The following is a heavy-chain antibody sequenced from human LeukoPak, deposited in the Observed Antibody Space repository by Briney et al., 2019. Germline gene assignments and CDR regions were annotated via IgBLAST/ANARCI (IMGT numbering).Heavy chain of an antibody. Sequence: SETLSLTCTVSGGSISSYYWSWIRQPPGKGLEWIGSIYYSGSTYYNPSLKSRVTISVDTSKNQFSLKLSSVTAADTAVYYCARVSGHSSGWYGRYYFDYWGQGTLVTVSS. CDR3: ARVSGHSSGWYGRYYFDY. V-gene: IGHV4-39*07. CDR1: GGSISSYY. CDR2: IYYSGST. J-gene: IGHJ4*02. D-gene: IGHD6-19*01.